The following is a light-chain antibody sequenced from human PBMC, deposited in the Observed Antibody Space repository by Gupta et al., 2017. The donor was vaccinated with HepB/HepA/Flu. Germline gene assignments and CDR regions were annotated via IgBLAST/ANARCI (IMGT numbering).Light chain of an antibody. CDR1: SSNIGSNP. CDR3: AAWDDSLNGFV. V-gene: IGLV1-44*01. Sequence: SVLTHPPSASGTPGQRVTISCSGSSSNIGSNPVSWYHQLPGTAPKLLIYTNNQRPSGVPGRFSGSKSDTSASLAISGLQSEDEADYYCAAWDDSLNGFVFGTGTKVTVL. CDR2: TNN. J-gene: IGLJ1*01.